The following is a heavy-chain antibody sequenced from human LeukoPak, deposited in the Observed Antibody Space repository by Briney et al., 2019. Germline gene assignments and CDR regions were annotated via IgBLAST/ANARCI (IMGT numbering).Heavy chain of an antibody. J-gene: IGHJ4*02. Sequence: PGGSLRLSCVASGFTFSDYEMNWVRQAPGKGLEWVTFIQSDGSHKYYADSVKGRFTISRDNSKNTLYLQMNSLRAEDTAVYYCANGKYYFDNSGYPLWGQGTLVTVSS. CDR1: GFTFSDYE. V-gene: IGHV3-30*02. CDR2: IQSDGSHK. CDR3: ANGKYYFDNSGYPL. D-gene: IGHD3-22*01.